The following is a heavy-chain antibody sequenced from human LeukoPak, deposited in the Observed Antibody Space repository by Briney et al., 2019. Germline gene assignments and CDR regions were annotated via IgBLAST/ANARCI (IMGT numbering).Heavy chain of an antibody. V-gene: IGHV3-23*01. Sequence: GGTLRLSCVASGFTFSRYGMTWVRQAPGKGLQWVSAISGSGGSTYYADSVKGRFTISRDNSKNTLYLQINGLRAQDTAVYYCAKDHLPGIVVADRDYWGQGTLVTVSS. CDR3: AKDHLPGIVVADRDY. D-gene: IGHD6-19*01. CDR2: ISGSGGST. CDR1: GFTFSRYG. J-gene: IGHJ4*02.